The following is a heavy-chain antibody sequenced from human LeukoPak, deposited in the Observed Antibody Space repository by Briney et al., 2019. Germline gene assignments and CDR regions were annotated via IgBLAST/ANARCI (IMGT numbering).Heavy chain of an antibody. CDR1: GGSFSGYY. J-gene: IGHJ1*01. CDR2: ISSSGSTI. V-gene: IGHV3-11*01. D-gene: IGHD1-26*01. CDR3: TKDVLRTYSLVGYHH. Sequence: LSLTCAVYGGSFSGYYMSWIRQAPGKGLEWVSYISSSGSTIYYADSVKGRFTISRDNAKNSLYLQMNSLKTEDTAVYYCTKDVLRTYSLVGYHHWGQGTLVTVSS.